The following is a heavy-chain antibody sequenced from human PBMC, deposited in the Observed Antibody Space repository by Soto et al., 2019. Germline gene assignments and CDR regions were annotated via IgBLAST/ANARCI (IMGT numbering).Heavy chain of an antibody. J-gene: IGHJ1*01. CDR2: IHWDDDK. D-gene: IGHD3-22*01. V-gene: IGHV2-5*02. CDR1: GFSLSTGGVG. CDR3: AHLNYFYDTSGYYYALGYFQR. Sequence: QITLKESGPTLVKPTQTLTLTCTFSGFSLSTGGVGVGWIRKPPGKALEWLALIHWDDDKRHSPSLKSRLTITKDTSKNQVVLTMTNMDPVDTATYYCAHLNYFYDTSGYYYALGYFQRWGQGTLVTVSS.